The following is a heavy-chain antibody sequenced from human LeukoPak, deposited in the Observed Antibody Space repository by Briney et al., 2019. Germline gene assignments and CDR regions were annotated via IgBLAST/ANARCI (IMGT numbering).Heavy chain of an antibody. Sequence: GGSLRLSCTASGFTFGDYAMSWFRQAPGKGLEWVGFIRSKAYGGTTEYAASVKGRFTISRDDSKSIAYLQMNSLKTEDTAVYYCTKVRGHDILTGYFDYWGQGTLVTVSS. V-gene: IGHV3-49*03. CDR3: TKVRGHDILTGYFDY. CDR1: GFTFGDYA. CDR2: IRSKAYGGTT. J-gene: IGHJ4*02. D-gene: IGHD3-9*01.